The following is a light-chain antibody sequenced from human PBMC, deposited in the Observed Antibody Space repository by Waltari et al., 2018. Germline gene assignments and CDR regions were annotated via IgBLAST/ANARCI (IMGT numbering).Light chain of an antibody. CDR3: SSYTSSSTSV. V-gene: IGLV2-18*02. CDR2: EVS. CDR1: SSDVGSSNR. Sequence: QSALTQPPSVSGSPGQSVTISCTGTSSDVGSSNRVSWYQQPPGTAPKLMIYEVSNRPSGVPDRFSGSKSGNTASLTISGLQAEDEADYYCSSYTSSSTSVFGTGTKVTVL. J-gene: IGLJ1*01.